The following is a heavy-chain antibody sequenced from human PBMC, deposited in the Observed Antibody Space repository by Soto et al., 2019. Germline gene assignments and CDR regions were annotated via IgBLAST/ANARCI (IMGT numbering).Heavy chain of an antibody. CDR1: GFTFSNYA. Sequence: EVQLLESGGGLVQPGGSLRLSCGASGFTFSNYAMSWVRQAPGKGLEWVSAISGSGRRTYYADSVKGRFTISRDNSKNTLYLQMNSLRAEDTAVYYCAKDGGGAPIFGVVNNWFDPWGQGTLVTVFS. V-gene: IGHV3-23*01. CDR3: AKDGGGAPIFGVVNNWFDP. J-gene: IGHJ5*02. D-gene: IGHD3-3*01. CDR2: ISGSGRRT.